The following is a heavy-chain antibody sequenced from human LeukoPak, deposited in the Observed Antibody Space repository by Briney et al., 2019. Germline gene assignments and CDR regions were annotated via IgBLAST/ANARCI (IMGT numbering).Heavy chain of an antibody. D-gene: IGHD1-14*01. CDR2: INAENGDT. Sequence: ASVKVSCKASGYRFTGYNIDWVRQAPGQRPEWMGRINAENGDTKYSQKFQGRVTITRDTFASTSYMELSSLRSEDTAVYYCARDQYNVIDSWGQGTLVTVSS. V-gene: IGHV1-3*01. J-gene: IGHJ4*02. CDR3: ARDQYNVIDS. CDR1: GYRFTGYN.